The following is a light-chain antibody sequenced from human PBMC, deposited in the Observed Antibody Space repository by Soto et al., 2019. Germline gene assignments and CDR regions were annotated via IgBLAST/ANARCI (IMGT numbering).Light chain of an antibody. CDR3: QQLNSYQLT. CDR2: TAS. CDR1: QGITSF. V-gene: IGKV1-9*01. Sequence: DIQLTQSPSFLSASVGDRVSITCRASQGITSFLAWYQQIPGKAPKLLIYTASTLQSGVPPRFSGSGSGTEFTLTISSLQPEDFGTYYCQQLNSYQLTFGGGTRVAIK. J-gene: IGKJ4*01.